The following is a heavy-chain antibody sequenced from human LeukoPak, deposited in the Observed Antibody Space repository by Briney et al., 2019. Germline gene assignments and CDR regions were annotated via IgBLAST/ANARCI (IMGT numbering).Heavy chain of an antibody. D-gene: IGHD5-12*01. CDR1: GFTFSSYE. CDR2: ISSSGSTT. CDR3: AKGGGYEAQYYYYYLDV. J-gene: IGHJ6*03. Sequence: GGSLRLSCAASGFTFSSYEMNWVRQAPGKGLEWVSYISSSGSTTYYADSVKGRFTISRDNAKNSLYLQMNSLRAEDTAVYYCAKGGGYEAQYYYYYLDVWGKGTTVTISS. V-gene: IGHV3-48*03.